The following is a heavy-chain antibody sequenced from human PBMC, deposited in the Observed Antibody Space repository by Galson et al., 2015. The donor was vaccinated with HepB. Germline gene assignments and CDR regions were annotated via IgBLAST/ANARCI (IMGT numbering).Heavy chain of an antibody. CDR2: TYYRSKWYN. CDR3: AREGVRWELRVAYYYYMDV. V-gene: IGHV6-1*01. Sequence: CAISGDSVSGNSAAWNWIRQSPSRGLEWLGRTYYRSKWYNDYAVSVKSRITINPDTSKNQFSLQLNSVTPEDTAVYYCAREGVRWELRVAYYYYMDVWGKGTTVAVSS. CDR1: GDSVSGNSAA. D-gene: IGHD1-26*01. J-gene: IGHJ6*03.